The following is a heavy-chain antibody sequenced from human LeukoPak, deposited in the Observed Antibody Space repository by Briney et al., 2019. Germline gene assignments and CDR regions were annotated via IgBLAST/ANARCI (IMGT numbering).Heavy chain of an antibody. V-gene: IGHV5-51*01. D-gene: IGHD3-10*01. J-gene: IGHJ6*02. CDR2: IYPGDSDT. Sequence: GESLKISCKGSGYSFTSYWIGWVRQMPGKGLEWMGIIYPGDSDTRYSPSFQGQVTISADKPISTAYLQWSSLKASDTAMYYCARQGGTMVRAYYYGMDVWGQGTTVNVSS. CDR1: GYSFTSYW. CDR3: ARQGGTMVRAYYYGMDV.